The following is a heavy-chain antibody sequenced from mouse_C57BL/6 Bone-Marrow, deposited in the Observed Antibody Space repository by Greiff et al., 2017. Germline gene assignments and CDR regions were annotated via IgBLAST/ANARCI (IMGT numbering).Heavy chain of an antibody. CDR3: AREDDYERTWFAY. D-gene: IGHD2-4*01. CDR2: ISDGGSYT. J-gene: IGHJ3*01. CDR1: GFTFSSYA. Sequence: DVMLVESGGGLVKPGGSLKLSCAASGFTFSSYAMSWVRQTPEKRLEWVATISDGGSYTYYPDNVKGRFTISRDNAKNNLYLQMSHLKSEDTAMYYCAREDDYERTWFAYWGQGTLVTVSA. V-gene: IGHV5-4*01.